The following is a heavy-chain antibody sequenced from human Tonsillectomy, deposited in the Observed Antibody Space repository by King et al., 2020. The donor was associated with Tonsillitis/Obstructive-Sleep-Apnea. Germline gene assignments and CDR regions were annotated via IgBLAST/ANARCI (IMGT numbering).Heavy chain of an antibody. D-gene: IGHD3-16*01. CDR3: AKDDYDYVWGTYKNYSGMDV. CDR2: ISGSGGST. V-gene: IGHV3-23*04. Sequence: QLVQSGGGLAQPGGSLRLSCAASGFTFSSYAMSWVRQAPGKGLEWVSAISGSGGSTYYADSVKGRFTISRDNSKNTVYLQMNSLRAEDTAVYYCAKDDYDYVWGTYKNYSGMDVWGQGTTVTVSS. J-gene: IGHJ6*02. CDR1: GFTFSSYA.